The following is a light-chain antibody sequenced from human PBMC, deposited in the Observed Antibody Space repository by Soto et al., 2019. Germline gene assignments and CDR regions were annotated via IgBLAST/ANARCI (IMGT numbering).Light chain of an antibody. J-gene: IGLJ1*01. CDR2: DDS. V-gene: IGLV2-14*01. CDR1: SSDVGGYNY. Sequence: QSALTQPASVSGSPGQSITISCNGTSSDVGGYNYVSWYQQHPGKAPKFMIYDDSNRPSGVSNRFSGSKSGNTASLTISGLQAEDEAYYYCCLYTTSNTRQIVFGTGTKLTVL. CDR3: CLYTTSNTRQIV.